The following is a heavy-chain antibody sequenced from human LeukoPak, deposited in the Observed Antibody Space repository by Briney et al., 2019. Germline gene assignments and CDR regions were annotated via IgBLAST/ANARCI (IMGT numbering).Heavy chain of an antibody. Sequence: SETLSLTRTVSGGSISSGGYYWSWIRQPPGKGLEWIGYIYHSGSTYYNPSLKSRVTISVDRSKNQFSLKLSSVTAADTAVYYCARLSSGGYSSSSHVDYWGQGTLVTVSS. V-gene: IGHV4-30-2*01. CDR2: IYHSGST. CDR1: GGSISSGGYY. CDR3: ARLSSGGYSSSSHVDY. D-gene: IGHD6-6*01. J-gene: IGHJ4*02.